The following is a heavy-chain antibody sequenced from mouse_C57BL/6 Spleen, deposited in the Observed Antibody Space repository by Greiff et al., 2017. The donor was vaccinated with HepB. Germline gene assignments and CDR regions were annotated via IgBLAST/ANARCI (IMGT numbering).Heavy chain of an antibody. V-gene: IGHV1-61*01. J-gene: IGHJ1*03. Sequence: QVQLQQPGAELVRPGSSVKLSCKASGYTFTSYWMDWVKQRPGQGLEWIGNIYPSDSETHYNQKFKDKATLTVDKSSSTAYMQLSSLTSEDSAVYYCARSEVVGGYFDVWGTGTTVTVSS. CDR1: GYTFTSYW. CDR3: ARSEVVGGYFDV. D-gene: IGHD1-1*01. CDR2: IYPSDSET.